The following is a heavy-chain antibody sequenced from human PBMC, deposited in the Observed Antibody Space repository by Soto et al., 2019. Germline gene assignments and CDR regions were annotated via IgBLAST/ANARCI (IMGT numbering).Heavy chain of an antibody. CDR2: ISYDGSNK. J-gene: IGHJ6*02. D-gene: IGHD2-2*01. CDR1: GFTFSNAW. V-gene: IGHV3-30-3*01. Sequence: GGSLRLSCAASGFTFSNAWMSWVRQAPGKGLEWVAVISYDGSNKYYADSVKGRFTISRDNSKNTLYLQMNSLRAEDAAVYYCAGRSPDIVVVPAAMGYYYYGMDVWGQGTTVTVSS. CDR3: AGRSPDIVVVPAAMGYYYYGMDV.